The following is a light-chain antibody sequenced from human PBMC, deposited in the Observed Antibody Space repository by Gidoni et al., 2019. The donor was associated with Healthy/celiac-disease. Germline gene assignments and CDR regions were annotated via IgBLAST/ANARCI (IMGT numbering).Light chain of an antibody. J-gene: IGLJ3*02. CDR2: EDN. Sequence: FMLTQPHSVSDSPGKTVTISCTRSSGSIASNYVQWYQQRPGSSPTTVIYEDNQRPSGVPDRFSGSIDSSSNSASLTISGLKTEDEADYYCQSYDSSPAWVFGGGTKLTVL. CDR1: SGSIASNY. V-gene: IGLV6-57*01. CDR3: QSYDSSPAWV.